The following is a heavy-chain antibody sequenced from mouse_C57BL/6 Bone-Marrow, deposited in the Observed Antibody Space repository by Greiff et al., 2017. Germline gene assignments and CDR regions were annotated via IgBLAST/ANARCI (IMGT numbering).Heavy chain of an antibody. J-gene: IGHJ2*01. CDR3: ARQGRYSNYFDY. CDR1: GFSLTSYG. V-gene: IGHV2-2*01. CDR2: IWSGGST. Sequence: QVQLQQSGPGLVQPSQSLSITCTVSGFSLTSYGVHWVRQSPGKGLEWLGVIWSGGSTDYNAAFISRLSISKDNSKSQVFFKMNSLQADDTAIYYCARQGRYSNYFDYWGQGTTLTVSS. D-gene: IGHD2-5*01.